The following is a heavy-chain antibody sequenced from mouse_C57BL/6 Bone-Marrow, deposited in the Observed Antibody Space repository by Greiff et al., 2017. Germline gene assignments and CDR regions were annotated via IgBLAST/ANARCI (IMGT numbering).Heavy chain of an antibody. Sequence: QVQLQQSGAELVRPGASVTLSCKASGYTFTDYEMHWVKQTPVHGLEWIGAIDPETGGTAYNQKFKGKAILTADKSSRTAYMELRSLTSEDSAVYYCTSDGDYWGQGTTLTVSS. CDR3: TSDGDY. J-gene: IGHJ2*01. V-gene: IGHV1-15*01. CDR2: IDPETGGT. CDR1: GYTFTDYE.